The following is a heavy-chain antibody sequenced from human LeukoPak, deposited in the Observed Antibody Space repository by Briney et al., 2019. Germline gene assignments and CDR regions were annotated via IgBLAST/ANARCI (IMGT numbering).Heavy chain of an antibody. J-gene: IGHJ4*02. V-gene: IGHV3-7*03. D-gene: IGHD6-6*01. CDR3: ASDSSSWTH. CDR1: GFTFSGYW. Sequence: GGSLRLSCAASGFTFSGYWMSWVRQAPGKGLEWVANIKQDGSEKYYVDSVKGRFTISRDNAKNSLYLQMNSLRAEDTAVYYCASDSSSWTHWGQGTLVTVSS. CDR2: IKQDGSEK.